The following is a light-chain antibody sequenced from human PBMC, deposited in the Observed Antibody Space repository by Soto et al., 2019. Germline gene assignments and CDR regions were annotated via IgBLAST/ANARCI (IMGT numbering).Light chain of an antibody. CDR1: QSVTSNY. V-gene: IGKV3-20*01. CDR2: GAS. CDR3: QQYGSSPWT. J-gene: IGKJ1*01. Sequence: EIVLTQSPGTLSLSPGERVTLSCRASQSVTSNYLAWYQQKPGQAPRLLIYGASSRATGIPDRFSGSGSGTDFTLTISRLEPEDFAMYYCQQYGSSPWTFGQGTKVEIK.